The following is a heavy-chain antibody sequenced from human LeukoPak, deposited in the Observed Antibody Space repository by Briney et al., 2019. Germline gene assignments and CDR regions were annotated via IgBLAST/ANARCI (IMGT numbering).Heavy chain of an antibody. D-gene: IGHD4-17*01. V-gene: IGHV3-74*01. CDR1: GFNFSNYW. CDR3: AKGGATVIDY. J-gene: IGHJ4*02. CDR2: INSDGSST. Sequence: RTGGSLRLSCAAPGFNFSNYWMPWVRQAPGKGLVWVSRINSDGSSTTSADSVKGRFTISRDNAKNTLYLQMNSRRAEDTAVYYCAKGGATVIDYWGQGTLVTVSS.